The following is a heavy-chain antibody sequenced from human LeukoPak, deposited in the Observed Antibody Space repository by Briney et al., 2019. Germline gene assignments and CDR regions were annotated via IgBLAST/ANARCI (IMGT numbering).Heavy chain of an antibody. CDR2: ISGSGGST. CDR3: ARGSTVYYYDSSGYFFDY. D-gene: IGHD3-22*01. J-gene: IGHJ4*02. Sequence: GGSLRLSCAASGFTFSSYAMSWVRQAPGKGLEWVSTISGSGGSTYYADSVKGRFTISRDNAKNSLYLQMNSLRAEDTAVYYCARGSTVYYYDSSGYFFDYWGQGTLVTVSS. CDR1: GFTFSSYA. V-gene: IGHV3-23*01.